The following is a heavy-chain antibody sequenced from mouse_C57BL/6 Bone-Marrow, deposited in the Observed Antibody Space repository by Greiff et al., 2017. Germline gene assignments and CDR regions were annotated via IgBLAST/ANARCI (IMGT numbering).Heavy chain of an antibody. D-gene: IGHD1-1*01. CDR1: GYTFTDYY. J-gene: IGHJ4*01. Sequence: VQLQQSGPVLVKPGASVKMSCKASGYTFTDYYMNWVKQSHGKSLEWIGVINPYNGGTSYNQKFKGKATLTVDKSSSTAYMELNSLTSEDSAVYYCFTLIYYYGSRGYAMDYWGQGTSVTVSS. CDR2: INPYNGGT. V-gene: IGHV1-19*01. CDR3: FTLIYYYGSRGYAMDY.